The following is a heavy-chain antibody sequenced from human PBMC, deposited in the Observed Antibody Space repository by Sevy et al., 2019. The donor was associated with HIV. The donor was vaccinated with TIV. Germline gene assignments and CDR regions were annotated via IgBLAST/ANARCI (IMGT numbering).Heavy chain of an antibody. CDR3: ARDPGIAVAGEYYFDY. Sequence: SETLSLTCTVSGGSIISYYWSWIRQPPGKGLEWIGYIYYSGSTNYNPSLKSRVTISVDTSKNQFSLKLTSVTAADTAVYYCARDPGIAVAGEYYFDYWGQGTLVTVSS. CDR2: IYYSGST. V-gene: IGHV4-59*13. D-gene: IGHD6-19*01. CDR1: GGSIISYY. J-gene: IGHJ4*02.